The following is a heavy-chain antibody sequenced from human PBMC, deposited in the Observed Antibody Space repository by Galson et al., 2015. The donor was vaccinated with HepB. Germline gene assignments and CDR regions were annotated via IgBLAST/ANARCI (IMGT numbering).Heavy chain of an antibody. D-gene: IGHD1-26*01. CDR1: GFTFSSYA. J-gene: IGHJ3*02. CDR3: CIVGATRRGDAFDI. CDR2: IWYDGSNK. V-gene: IGHV3-33*08. Sequence: SLRLSCAASGFTFSSYAMHWVRQAPGKGLEWVAVIWYDGSNKYYADSVKGRFTISRDNSKNTLYLQMNSLRAEDTAVYYCCIVGATRRGDAFDIWGQGTMVTVSS.